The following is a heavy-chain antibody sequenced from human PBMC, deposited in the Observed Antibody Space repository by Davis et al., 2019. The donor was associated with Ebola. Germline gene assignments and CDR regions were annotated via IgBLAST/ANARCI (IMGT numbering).Heavy chain of an antibody. CDR3: ARGRGWLQSSWFDP. D-gene: IGHD5-24*01. V-gene: IGHV4-34*01. Sequence: SETLSLTCAVYGGSFSGYYWSWIRQPPGKGLEWIGEINHSGSTNYNPSLKRRVTISVDPSQNQFSLKLSSVTAADTAVYYCARGRGWLQSSWFDPWGQGTLVTVSS. CDR2: INHSGST. CDR1: GGSFSGYY. J-gene: IGHJ5*02.